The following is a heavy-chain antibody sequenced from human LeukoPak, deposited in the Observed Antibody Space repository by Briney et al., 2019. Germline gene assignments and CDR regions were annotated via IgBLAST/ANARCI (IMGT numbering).Heavy chain of an antibody. CDR1: GDSVSSNSAA. CDR3: ARAIGSYYRLYFDL. CDR2: TYYRSKWYN. V-gene: IGHV6-1*01. J-gene: IGHJ2*01. D-gene: IGHD1-26*01. Sequence: SQTLSLTCAISGDSVSSNSAAWNWIRQSPSRGLEWLGRTYYRSKWYNDYAVSVKSRITINPDTSKNQFSLQLNSVTAADTAVYYCARAIGSYYRLYFDLWGRGTLVTVSS.